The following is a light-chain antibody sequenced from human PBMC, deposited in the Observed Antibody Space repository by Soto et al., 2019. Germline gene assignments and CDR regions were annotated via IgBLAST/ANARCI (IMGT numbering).Light chain of an antibody. V-gene: IGLV2-14*01. CDR2: DVS. Sequence: QSALTQPASVSGSPGQSITISCTGTSSDVGGYNYVSWYQQHPGKAPKLMIDDVSNRHSGVSNRFSGSKSGNTASLTISGLQAEDEADYYCSSYTSSSTPVVFGGGTTLTVL. CDR1: SSDVGGYNY. CDR3: SSYTSSSTPVV. J-gene: IGLJ2*01.